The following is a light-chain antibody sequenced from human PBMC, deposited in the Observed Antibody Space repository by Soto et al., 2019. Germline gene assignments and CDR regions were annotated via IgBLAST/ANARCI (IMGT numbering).Light chain of an antibody. J-gene: IGLJ1*01. V-gene: IGLV2-23*02. CDR2: EVS. CDR3: CSYAGSSTFTYD. CDR1: SSDVVSYNL. Sequence: QSVLSQPASVSGSPGQSITISCTGTSSDVVSYNLVSWYQHHPGKAPQLMIYEVSKRPSGVSNRFSGSKYGNTASLTISGLQAEDEADYYCCSYAGSSTFTYDFGTGTKVTVL.